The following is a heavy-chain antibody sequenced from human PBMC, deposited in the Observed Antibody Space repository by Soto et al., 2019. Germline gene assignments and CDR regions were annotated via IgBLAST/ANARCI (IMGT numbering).Heavy chain of an antibody. CDR1: GFTFTSYA. CDR2: VSGDLSTT. J-gene: IGHJ4*02. Sequence: GGSLRLSCAASGFTFTSYAMSWVRQAPGKGLEWVSAVSGDLSTTYYADSVKGRFSISRDNSKNTVYLQMNSLRVEDTAVYYCARVGLVAAPSQAYFDYWGQGILVTVSS. V-gene: IGHV3-23*01. CDR3: ARVGLVAAPSQAYFDY. D-gene: IGHD2-15*01.